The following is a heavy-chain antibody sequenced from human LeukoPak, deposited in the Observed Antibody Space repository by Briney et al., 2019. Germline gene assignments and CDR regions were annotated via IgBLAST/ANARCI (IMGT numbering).Heavy chain of an antibody. CDR2: IYSDGST. J-gene: IGHJ3*02. V-gene: IGHV3-53*01. Sequence: GGSLGLSCAASGFTVSTNYMTWVRQAPGKGLEWVSFIYSDGSTYYADSVKGRFTISRDNSKNTLYLQMNSLRAEDTAVYYCAREWRGSVDAFDIWGQGTMVTVSS. CDR3: AREWRGSVDAFDI. D-gene: IGHD3-10*01. CDR1: GFTVSTNY.